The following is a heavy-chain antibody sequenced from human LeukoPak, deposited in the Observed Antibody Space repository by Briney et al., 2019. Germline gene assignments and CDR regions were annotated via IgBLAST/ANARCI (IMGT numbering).Heavy chain of an antibody. V-gene: IGHV4-59*08. CDR3: ASGAGWFDR. J-gene: IGHJ5*02. CDR1: GGSISSYY. CDR2: IYYSGST. Sequence: SETLSLTCTVSGGSISSYYWSWIRQPPGKGLEWIGYIYYSGSTNYNPSLKSRVTISADTSKNQFSLNVTSVTAADTAVYYCASGAGWFDRWGQGALVTVSS.